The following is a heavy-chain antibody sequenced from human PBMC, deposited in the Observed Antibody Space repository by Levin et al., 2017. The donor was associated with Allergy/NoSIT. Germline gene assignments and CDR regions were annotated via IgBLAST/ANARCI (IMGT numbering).Heavy chain of an antibody. D-gene: IGHD1-26*01. Sequence: GGSLRLSCAASGFTFDDYAMHWVRQAPGKGLEWVSGISWNSGSIGYADSVKGRFTISRDNAKNSLYLQMNSLRAEDTALYYCAKALPGATKSFDYWGQGTLVTVAS. V-gene: IGHV3-9*01. CDR2: ISWNSGSI. CDR3: AKALPGATKSFDY. J-gene: IGHJ4*02. CDR1: GFTFDDYA.